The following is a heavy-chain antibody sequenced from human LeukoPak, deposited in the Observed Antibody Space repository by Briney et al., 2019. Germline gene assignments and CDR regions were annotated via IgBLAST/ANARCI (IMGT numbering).Heavy chain of an antibody. CDR1: GGTFSSYA. CDR3: ARDRGATQYFDY. J-gene: IGHJ4*02. CDR2: IIPIFGTA. V-gene: IGHV1-69*05. D-gene: IGHD1-26*01. Sequence: ASVKVSCKASGGTFSSYAISWVRQAPGQGLEWMGGIIPIFGTANYAQKFQGRVTMTTDTSTSTAYMELRSLRSDDTAVYYCARDRGATQYFDYWGQGTLVTVSS.